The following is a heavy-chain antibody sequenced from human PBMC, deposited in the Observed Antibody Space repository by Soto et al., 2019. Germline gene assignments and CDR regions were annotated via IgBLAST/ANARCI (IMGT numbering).Heavy chain of an antibody. CDR1: CFTFSDAW. CDR2: IKSKTDGGTT. Sequence: VWPLRVSCSASCFTFSDAWMNWVLQTPLKVLEWVGRIKSKTDGGTTDYAAPVKGRFTISRDDSKNTLYLQMNSLKTEDTAVYYCTTDPVTMIVVVPSSGWGQGTLVTVSS. D-gene: IGHD3-22*01. V-gene: IGHV3-15*07. J-gene: IGHJ4*02. CDR3: TTDPVTMIVVVPSSG.